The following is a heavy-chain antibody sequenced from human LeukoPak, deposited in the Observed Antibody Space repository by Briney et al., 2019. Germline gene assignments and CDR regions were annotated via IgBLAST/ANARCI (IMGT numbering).Heavy chain of an antibody. CDR3: ARTARLLDY. CDR1: GFSFSDHY. V-gene: IGHV3-11*01. D-gene: IGHD2-21*02. J-gene: IGHJ4*02. CDR2: ISNNGGTT. Sequence: GGSLRLSCAASGFSFSDHYMTWIRQAPGKGLEGLSYISNNGGTTNYADSVKGRFTVSRDNAKNSLFLQMNSLRAEDTAVYYCARTARLLDYWGQGTLVTVSS.